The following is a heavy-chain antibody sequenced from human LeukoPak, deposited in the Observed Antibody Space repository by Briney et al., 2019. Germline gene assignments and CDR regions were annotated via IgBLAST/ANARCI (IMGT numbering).Heavy chain of an antibody. Sequence: PGGSLRLSCAASGFTFSNYAMNWVRQAPGKGLEWVSTIGGSTYYEDSVQGRFTVSRDNSKNTLYLQMNSLRAEDTAVYYCANNRASLDYWGQGTLVTVSS. V-gene: IGHV3-23*01. CDR1: GFTFSNYA. CDR2: IGGST. CDR3: ANNRASLDY. D-gene: IGHD2/OR15-2a*01. J-gene: IGHJ4*02.